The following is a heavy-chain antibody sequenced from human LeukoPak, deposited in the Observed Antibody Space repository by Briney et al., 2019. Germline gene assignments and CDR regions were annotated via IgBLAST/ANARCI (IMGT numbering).Heavy chain of an antibody. D-gene: IGHD3-10*01. CDR1: GFTFSSYA. V-gene: IGHV3-7*01. CDR3: ARDRYYYGSGSFLFDY. CDR2: IKQDGSEK. Sequence: PGGSLRLSCAASGFTFSSYAMSWVRQAPGKGLEWVANIKQDGSEKYYVDSVKGRFTISRDNAKNSLYLQMNSLRAEDTAVYYCARDRYYYGSGSFLFDYWGQGTLVTVSS. J-gene: IGHJ4*02.